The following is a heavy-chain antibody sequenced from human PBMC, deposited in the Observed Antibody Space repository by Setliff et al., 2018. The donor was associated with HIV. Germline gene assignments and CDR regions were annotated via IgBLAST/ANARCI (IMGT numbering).Heavy chain of an antibody. CDR1: GFTFDDYS. V-gene: IGHV3-33*08. J-gene: IGHJ4*02. CDR2: IWYDGSNQ. CDR3: ARYSSSWHTSDY. Sequence: PGGSLRLSCAASGFTFDDYSMNWVRQAPGKGLEWVAVIWYDGSNQNYADSVKGRLTISRDNSNNMLYLQIHGLIPEDTATYYCARYSSSWHTSDYWGQGSLVTVFS. D-gene: IGHD6-13*01.